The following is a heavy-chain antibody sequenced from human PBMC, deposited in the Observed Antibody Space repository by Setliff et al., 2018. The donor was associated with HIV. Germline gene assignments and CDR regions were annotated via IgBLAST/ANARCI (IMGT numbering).Heavy chain of an antibody. CDR2: IYYRGGT. J-gene: IGHJ4*02. Sequence: PSETLSLTCAVSGYSISSGYYWGWIRQPPGKGLEWIGYIYYRGGTNYNPSLKSRLTISVDAAKNQFSLKLSSVTTADTAVYYCARATATWLVDNWGQGTLVTVSS. V-gene: IGHV4-38-2*01. CDR3: ARATATWLVDN. CDR1: GYSISSGYY. D-gene: IGHD2-15*01.